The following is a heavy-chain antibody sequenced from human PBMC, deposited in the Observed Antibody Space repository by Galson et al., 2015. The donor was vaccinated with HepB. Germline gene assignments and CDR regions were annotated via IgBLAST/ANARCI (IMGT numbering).Heavy chain of an antibody. CDR3: VKDQSVYGSGYGIEPAFDY. V-gene: IGHV3-64D*06. J-gene: IGHJ4*02. D-gene: IGHD3-10*01. CDR1: GFTFSSYA. CDR2: ISSNGGST. Sequence: SLRLSCAASGFTFSSYAMHWVRQAPGKGLEYVSAISSNGGSTYYADSVKGRFTISRDNSKNTLYLQMSSLRAEDTAVYYCVKDQSVYGSGYGIEPAFDYWGQGTLVTVSS.